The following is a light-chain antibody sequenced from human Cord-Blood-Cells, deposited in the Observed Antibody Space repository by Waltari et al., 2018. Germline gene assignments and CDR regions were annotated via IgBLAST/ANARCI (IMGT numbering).Light chain of an antibody. CDR1: SSRSSY. J-gene: IGLJ2*01. CDR3: NSRDSSGNHLV. V-gene: IGLV3-19*01. Sequence: SSELTQDPAVSVALGQTVRITCQGDSSRSSYASWYQQKPGQAPVLVIYGKNNRTSGIPDRFSGSSSGNTASLTITGAQAEDEADYYCNSRDSSGNHLVFGGGTKLTVL. CDR2: GKN.